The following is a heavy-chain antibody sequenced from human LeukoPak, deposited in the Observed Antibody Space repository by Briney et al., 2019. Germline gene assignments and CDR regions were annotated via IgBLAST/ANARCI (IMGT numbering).Heavy chain of an antibody. CDR2: ISSSSSYT. V-gene: IGHV3-11*06. CDR3: ARDGRSGPNWFDP. Sequence: GGSLRLSCAASGFTFSDYYMSWIRQAPGKGLEWVSYISSSSSYTNYADSVKGRFTISRDNAKNSLYLQTNSLRAEDTAVYYCARDGRSGPNWFDPWGQGTLVTVSS. D-gene: IGHD7-27*01. J-gene: IGHJ5*02. CDR1: GFTFSDYY.